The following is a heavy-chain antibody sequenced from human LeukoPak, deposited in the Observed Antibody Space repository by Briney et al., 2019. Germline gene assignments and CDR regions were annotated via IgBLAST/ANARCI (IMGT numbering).Heavy chain of an antibody. CDR3: ARVTKTGAPPIGI. CDR1: GYTFTSYY. V-gene: IGHV1-46*03. D-gene: IGHD1-1*01. CDR2: INPSGGST. Sequence: ASVEVSCKASGYTFTSYYMHWVRQAPGQGLEWMGIINPSGGSTSYAQKFQGRVTMTRDTSTSTVYMELSSLRSEDTAVYYCARVTKTGAPPIGIWGQGTMVTVSS. J-gene: IGHJ3*02.